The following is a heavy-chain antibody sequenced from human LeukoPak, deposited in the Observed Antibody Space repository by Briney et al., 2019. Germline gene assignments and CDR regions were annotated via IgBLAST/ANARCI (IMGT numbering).Heavy chain of an antibody. V-gene: IGHV3-48*03. J-gene: IGHJ3*02. CDR2: ISSSTSHT. CDR3: ARDVSSSTRAFDI. Sequence: GGSLGFSCAASGFALSTYEMTWVRQAPGKGLERGSFISSSTSHTFYADSVNGRFTIFRDTAKNSLYLQMINLRGEDTAVYYCARDVSSSTRAFDIWGQGTMVAVS. CDR1: GFALSTYE. D-gene: IGHD2-15*01.